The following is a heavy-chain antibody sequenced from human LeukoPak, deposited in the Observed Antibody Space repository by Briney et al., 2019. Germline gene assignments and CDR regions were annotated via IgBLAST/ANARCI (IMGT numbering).Heavy chain of an antibody. D-gene: IGHD1-26*01. CDR2: IKQDGSEK. J-gene: IGHJ4*02. CDR3: ARGEDFDY. Sequence: GGSLRLSCAASGLTFSSYWMSWVRQAPGKGLEWVANIKQDGSEKYYVDSVKGRFTISRDNAKNSLYLQMNSLRAEDTAVYYCARGEDFDYWGQGTLVTVSS. CDR1: GLTFSSYW. V-gene: IGHV3-7*03.